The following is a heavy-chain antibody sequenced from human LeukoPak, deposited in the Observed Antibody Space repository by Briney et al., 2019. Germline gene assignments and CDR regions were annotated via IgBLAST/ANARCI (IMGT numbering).Heavy chain of an antibody. V-gene: IGHV4-59*08. CDR2: IYYSGNT. J-gene: IGHJ3*02. CDR3: ARQPSATAAFDI. D-gene: IGHD2-2*01. CDR1: GGSISGYY. Sequence: PSETLSLTCAVSGGSISGYYWSWIRQPPGKGLEWIGYIYYSGNTNYNPSFKSRVTISVDTSNNQFSLKLSSVTAADTAVYYCARQPSATAAFDIWGQGTMVTVSS.